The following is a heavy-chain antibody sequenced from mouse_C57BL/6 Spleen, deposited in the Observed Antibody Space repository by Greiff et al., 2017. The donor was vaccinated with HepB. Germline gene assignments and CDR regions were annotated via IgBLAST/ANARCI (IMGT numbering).Heavy chain of an antibody. CDR2: INPYNGDT. D-gene: IGHD1-1*01. CDR1: GYSFTGYF. Sequence: VQLQQSGPELVKPGDSVKISCKASGYSFTGYFMNWVMQSHGKSLEWIGRINPYNGDTYYNQKFKGKATLTVDKSSSTAHMELRSLTSEDSAVYYCARELTPAHYFAMDCCGQGTSVTVSS. J-gene: IGHJ4*01. CDR3: ARELTPAHYFAMDC. V-gene: IGHV1-20*01.